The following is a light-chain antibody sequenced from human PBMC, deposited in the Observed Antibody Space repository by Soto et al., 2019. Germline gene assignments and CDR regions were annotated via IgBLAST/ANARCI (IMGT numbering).Light chain of an antibody. J-gene: IGLJ1*01. CDR2: EVS. V-gene: IGLV2-14*01. Sequence: QSVLTQPASVSGFPGQSITISCTGTGSDVGNYKYVSWYQQHPGKAPKLMIYEVSNRPSGVSNRFSGSKSGNTASLTISGLQAEDETDYYCFSYTSSGTYVFGTGTKVTVL. CDR1: GSDVGNYKY. CDR3: FSYTSSGTYV.